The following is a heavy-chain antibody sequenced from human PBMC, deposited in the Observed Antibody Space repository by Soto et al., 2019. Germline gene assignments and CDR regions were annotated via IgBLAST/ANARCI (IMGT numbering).Heavy chain of an antibody. CDR1: GFTFSSYS. Sequence: GGSLRLSCAASGFTFSSYSMNWVRQAPGKGLEWVSSISSSSSYIYYADSVKGRFTISRDNAKNSLYLQMNSLRAEDTAVYYCARDLTVTTAQNDYWGQGTLVTVSS. D-gene: IGHD4-17*01. CDR2: ISSSSSYI. CDR3: ARDLTVTTAQNDY. V-gene: IGHV3-21*01. J-gene: IGHJ4*02.